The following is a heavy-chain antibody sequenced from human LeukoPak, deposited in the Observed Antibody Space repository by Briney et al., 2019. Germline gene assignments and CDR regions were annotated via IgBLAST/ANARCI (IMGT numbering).Heavy chain of an antibody. CDR3: TRRISFRGSDY. V-gene: IGHV3-49*04. CDR2: IRSKAYGGTT. Sequence: GGSLRLSCTASGFTFGDYAMSWVRQAPGKGLEWVGFIRSKAYGGTTEYAASVKGRFTISRDDSKSIAYLQMNSLKTEDTAVYYCTRRISFRGSDYWGQGTLVSVSS. D-gene: IGHD2/OR15-2a*01. J-gene: IGHJ4*02. CDR1: GFTFGDYA.